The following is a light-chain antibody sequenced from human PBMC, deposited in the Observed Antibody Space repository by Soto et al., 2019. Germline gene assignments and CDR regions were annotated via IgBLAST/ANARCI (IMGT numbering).Light chain of an antibody. CDR3: CSYTGSSTFVV. CDR2: EVT. CDR1: SSDFGSYNL. J-gene: IGLJ2*01. Sequence: QSALTQPASVSGSPGQSITISCTGTSSDFGSYNLVSWYQLHPGKAPKLMIYEVTKRPSGVSNRFSGSKSGNTASLTISGLQAEDEADYYCCSYTGSSTFVVFGGGTKLTVL. V-gene: IGLV2-23*02.